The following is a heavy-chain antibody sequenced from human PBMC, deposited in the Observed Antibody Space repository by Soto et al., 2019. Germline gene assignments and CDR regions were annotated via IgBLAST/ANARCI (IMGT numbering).Heavy chain of an antibody. Sequence: PSETLSLTCTVSGGSISSGGYYWSWIRQHPVKGLEWIGYIYYSGSTYYNPSLKSRFTISVDTSKNQFSLKLSSVTAADTAVYYCARERGYYDSSGYYGWFDPWGQGTLVTVSS. J-gene: IGHJ5*02. CDR2: IYYSGST. CDR1: GGSISSGGYY. D-gene: IGHD3-22*01. CDR3: ARERGYYDSSGYYGWFDP. V-gene: IGHV4-31*03.